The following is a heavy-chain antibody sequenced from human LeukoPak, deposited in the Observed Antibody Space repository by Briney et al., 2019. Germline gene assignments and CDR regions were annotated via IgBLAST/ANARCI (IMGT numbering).Heavy chain of an antibody. CDR3: ARDQRGYGDSSGASKWIDP. V-gene: IGHV1-18*01. D-gene: IGHD4-17*01. CDR1: GYTFTSYG. Sequence: GAPVQVSCKASGYTFTSYGINWVRQAPGQGLEWMGWISPYNGNTTYAEKLQRRVTITTDASTSTAYMELRSLSSDETAVYYCARDQRGYGDSSGASKWIDPWGQGTLVTVSS. J-gene: IGHJ5*02. CDR2: ISPYNGNT.